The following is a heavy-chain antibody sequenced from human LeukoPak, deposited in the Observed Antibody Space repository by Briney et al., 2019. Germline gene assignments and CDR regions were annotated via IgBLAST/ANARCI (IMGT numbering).Heavy chain of an antibody. J-gene: IGHJ4*02. CDR3: ARDYYDSSGYYVRDY. CDR1: GFTFSSYA. D-gene: IGHD3-22*01. Sequence: GGSLRLSCAASGFTFSSYAMNWVRQAPGKGLEWVSSITSSSSYTFYADSVKGRFTISRDNAKNSLYLQMNSLRAGDTAVYYCARDYYDSSGYYVRDYWGQGTLVTVSS. CDR2: ITSSSSYT. V-gene: IGHV3-21*01.